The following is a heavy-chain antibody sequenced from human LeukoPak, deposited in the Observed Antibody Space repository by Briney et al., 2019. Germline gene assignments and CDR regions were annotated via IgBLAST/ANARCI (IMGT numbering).Heavy chain of an antibody. Sequence: PGGSLRLSCAASGFTFTSYNMNWVRQAPGKGLEWVSFISSSSSYKYYADSVKGRFTISRDNAKNSLYLQMNSLRVEDTAVYYCARDPYYGDYGAYYYYYMDVWGKGTTVTVSS. CDR1: GFTFTSYN. CDR2: ISSSSSYK. D-gene: IGHD4-17*01. J-gene: IGHJ6*03. CDR3: ARDPYYGDYGAYYYYYMDV. V-gene: IGHV3-21*01.